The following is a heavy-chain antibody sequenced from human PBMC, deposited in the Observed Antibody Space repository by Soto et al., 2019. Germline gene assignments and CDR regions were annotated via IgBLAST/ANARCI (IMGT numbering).Heavy chain of an antibody. V-gene: IGHV1-8*01. D-gene: IGHD3-22*01. J-gene: IGHJ3*02. Sequence: GASVKVSCKASGYTFTSYDINWVRQATGQGLEWMGWMNPNSGNTGYAQKFQGRVTMTRNTSISTAYMELSSLRSEDTAVYYCARGWARGGMIVVVNAFDIWGQGTMVTVSS. CDR3: ARGWARGGMIVVVNAFDI. CDR1: GYTFTSYD. CDR2: MNPNSGNT.